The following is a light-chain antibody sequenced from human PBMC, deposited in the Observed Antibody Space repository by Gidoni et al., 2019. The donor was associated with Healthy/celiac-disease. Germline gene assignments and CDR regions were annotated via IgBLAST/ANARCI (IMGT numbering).Light chain of an antibody. CDR3: QAWDSSTPYV. J-gene: IGLJ1*01. CDR2: QDS. CDR1: KLGDKY. Sequence: SYELTQPPSVSVSPGQTASITCSGDKLGDKYACWYQQKPGPSPVLVIYQDSKRPSGIPERVSGSNSGNTATLTISGTQAMDEADYYCQAWDSSTPYVFGTGTKVTVL. V-gene: IGLV3-1*01.